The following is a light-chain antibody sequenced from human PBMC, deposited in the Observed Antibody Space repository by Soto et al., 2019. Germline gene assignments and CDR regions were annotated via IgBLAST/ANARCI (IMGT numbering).Light chain of an antibody. CDR1: QGISSY. J-gene: IGKJ3*01. Sequence: DIQLTQSPCFLSASVGDRVTITCRASQGISSYLAWYQQKPGNAPKLLIYAASTLQSGVPSRFSGSGSGTEFTLTISSLEPEDFAAYYCQQLNSYPLTFGPGTKVDIK. V-gene: IGKV1-9*01. CDR2: AAS. CDR3: QQLNSYPLT.